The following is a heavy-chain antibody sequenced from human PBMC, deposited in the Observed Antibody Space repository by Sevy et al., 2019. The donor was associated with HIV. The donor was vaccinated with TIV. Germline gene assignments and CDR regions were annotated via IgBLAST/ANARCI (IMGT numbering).Heavy chain of an antibody. J-gene: IGHJ4*02. CDR3: AGTLDTGGLDY. Sequence: GEALEISCSGSGYKFTSSGIGWGREKPGEGLKGMSDIHFANSNTKYSPSFKGHVTISADKSLHTAYLQWSSLKASDTAVYYCAGTLDTGGLDYWGQVLLVTVSA. CDR1: GYKFTSSG. CDR2: IHFANSNT. V-gene: IGHV5-51*01. D-gene: IGHD5-18*01.